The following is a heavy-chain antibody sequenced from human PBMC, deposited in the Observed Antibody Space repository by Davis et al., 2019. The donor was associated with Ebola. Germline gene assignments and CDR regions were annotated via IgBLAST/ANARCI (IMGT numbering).Heavy chain of an antibody. Sequence: MPSETLSLTCTVSGGSIISSSSYWSWIRQPPGKGLEWIGYIYYSGSTNYNPSLKSRVTISVDTSKNQFFLNLNSVTAADTAVYYCARKGWAAAGTGGFDPWGQGTLVIVSS. D-gene: IGHD6-13*01. V-gene: IGHV4-61*05. CDR2: IYYSGST. J-gene: IGHJ5*02. CDR3: ARKGWAAAGTGGFDP. CDR1: GGSIISSSSY.